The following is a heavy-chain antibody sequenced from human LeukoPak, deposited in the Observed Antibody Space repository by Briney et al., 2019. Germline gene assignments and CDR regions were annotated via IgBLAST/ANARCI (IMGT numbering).Heavy chain of an antibody. CDR1: GYTFTSYY. Sequence: ASVTVSFTASGYTFTSYYMHWVRQAPGQGMEGMGLINPSGGSTSYAQKFQGRLTMTRDPSTSTVYMELSSLRSEDTAVYYCARDKRAAAGIFDYWGQGTLVTVSS. J-gene: IGHJ4*02. CDR2: INPSGGST. V-gene: IGHV1-46*01. CDR3: ARDKRAAAGIFDY. D-gene: IGHD6-13*01.